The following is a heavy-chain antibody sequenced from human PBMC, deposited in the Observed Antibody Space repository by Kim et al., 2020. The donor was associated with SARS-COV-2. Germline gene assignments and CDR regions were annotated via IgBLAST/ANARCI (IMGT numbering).Heavy chain of an antibody. CDR3: ASGRNFYDILTGYSGYYYGMDV. CDR2: IDPSDSYT. CDR1: GYSFTAYW. V-gene: IGHV5-10-1*01. J-gene: IGHJ6*02. D-gene: IGHD3-9*01. Sequence: GESLKISCKGYGYSFTAYWISWVRQMLGKGLEWMVRIDPSDSYTNYSPSFQGHVTLSADKSISTAYLQWSSLKASDTAMYYCASGRNFYDILTGYSGYYYGMDVWGQGTTVTVSS.